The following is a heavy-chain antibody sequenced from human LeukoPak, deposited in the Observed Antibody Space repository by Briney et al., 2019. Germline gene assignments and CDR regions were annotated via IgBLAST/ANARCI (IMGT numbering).Heavy chain of an antibody. J-gene: IGHJ4*02. CDR1: GFTFDDYA. CDR2: ISWNSGSI. D-gene: IGHD4-17*01. CDR3: AKELDDYGGNSEDY. V-gene: IGHV3-9*01. Sequence: PGGPLRLSCAASGFTFDDYAMHWVRQAPGKGLEWVSGISWNSGSIGYADSVKGRFTISRDNAKNSLYLQMNSLRAEDTALYYCAKELDDYGGNSEDYWGQGTLVTVSS.